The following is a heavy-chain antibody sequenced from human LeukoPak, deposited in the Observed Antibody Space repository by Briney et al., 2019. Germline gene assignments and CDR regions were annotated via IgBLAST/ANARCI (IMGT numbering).Heavy chain of an antibody. V-gene: IGHV3-48*02. J-gene: IGHJ4*02. Sequence: GGSLRLSCAVSGFTFSSYGMNWVRQAPGKGLEWVSYINSSSSTIYYADSVKGRFTISRDNAKNSLYLQMNSLRDEDTAVYYCARGGVAGRWYWGQGTMVTVSS. D-gene: IGHD6-19*01. CDR3: ARGGVAGRWY. CDR1: GFTFSSYG. CDR2: INSSSSTI.